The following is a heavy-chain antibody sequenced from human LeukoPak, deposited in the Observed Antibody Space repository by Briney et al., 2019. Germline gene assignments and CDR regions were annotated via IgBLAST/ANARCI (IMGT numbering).Heavy chain of an antibody. CDR3: ARDARGWSGFDY. J-gene: IGHJ4*02. D-gene: IGHD3-3*01. Sequence: PSETLSLTCTVSGGSISSGSYYWSWIRQPAGKGLEWIGRIYTSGSTNYNPSLKSRVTISVDASKNQFSLNLSSVTAADTAVYYCARDARGWSGFDYWGQGTLVTVSS. V-gene: IGHV4-61*02. CDR1: GGSISSGSYY. CDR2: IYTSGST.